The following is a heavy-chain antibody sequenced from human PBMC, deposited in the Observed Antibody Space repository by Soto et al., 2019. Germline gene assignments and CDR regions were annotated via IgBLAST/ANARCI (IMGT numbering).Heavy chain of an antibody. CDR1: GYTFTSYD. Sequence: ASVKVSCQASGYTFTSYDINWVRQATGQGLEWMGWMNPNSGNTGYAQKFQGRVTMTRNTSISTAYMELSSLRSEDTAVYYCARGYSSGWYFDWFDPWGQGTLVTVSS. J-gene: IGHJ5*02. V-gene: IGHV1-8*01. D-gene: IGHD6-19*01. CDR3: ARGYSSGWYFDWFDP. CDR2: MNPNSGNT.